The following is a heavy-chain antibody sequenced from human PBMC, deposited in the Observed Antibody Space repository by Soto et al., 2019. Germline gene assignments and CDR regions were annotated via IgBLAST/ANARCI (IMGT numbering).Heavy chain of an antibody. D-gene: IGHD3-9*01. V-gene: IGHV4-59*01. CDR1: GGSTRNYF. Sequence: SETLSLTCTVSGGSTRNYFWSWIRHPPGKGLEWIGCIYYSGTTNYNSSLKSRVTISLDTSKNQFSLRLRSVTAADTAVYYCARYVNPYDTAVWFDPWGQGTLVTVSS. J-gene: IGHJ5*02. CDR3: ARYVNPYDTAVWFDP. CDR2: IYYSGTT.